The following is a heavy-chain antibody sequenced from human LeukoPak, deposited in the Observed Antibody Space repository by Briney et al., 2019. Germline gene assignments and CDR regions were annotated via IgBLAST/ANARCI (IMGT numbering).Heavy chain of an antibody. D-gene: IGHD3-10*01. CDR1: GFRFSDFW. V-gene: IGHV3-74*01. CDR2: IRGDWHDT. CDR3: ASDRVLGAGSLDN. J-gene: IGHJ4*02. Sequence: GGSLRLSCTASGFRFSDFWMHWVRQAPGKGLEWVSRIRGDWHDTTYADSVKGRFTISRDNAQNTLYLQMNSLRVEDTAVYYCASDRVLGAGSLDNWGQGTLVTVSS.